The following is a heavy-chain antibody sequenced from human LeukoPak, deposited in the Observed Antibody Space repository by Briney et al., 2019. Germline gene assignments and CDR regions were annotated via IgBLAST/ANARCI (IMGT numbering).Heavy chain of an antibody. J-gene: IGHJ4*02. CDR3: ARVNVREGYYFDY. V-gene: IGHV4-34*01. CDR1: GGSFSGYY. Sequence: SETLSLTCAVYGGSFSGYYWSWIRQPPGKGLEWIGEINHSGSTNYNPSLKSRVTISVDTSKNQFSLKLSSVTAADTAVYCCARVNVREGYYFDYWGQGTLVTVSS. CDR2: INHSGST.